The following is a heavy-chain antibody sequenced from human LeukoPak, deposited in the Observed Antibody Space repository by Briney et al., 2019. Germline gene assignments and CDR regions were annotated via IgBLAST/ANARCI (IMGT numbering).Heavy chain of an antibody. V-gene: IGHV4-59*01. Sequence: SETLSLTCTVSGGSIISYYWSWIRQPPGKGLYWIGYMYYSGSTNYNPSLKSRVTISVDTSKNQFSLKLSSVTAVDTAVYYCARGAMVRGIQYYMDVWGKGTTVTISS. D-gene: IGHD3-10*01. CDR1: GGSIISYY. CDR2: MYYSGST. CDR3: ARGAMVRGIQYYMDV. J-gene: IGHJ6*03.